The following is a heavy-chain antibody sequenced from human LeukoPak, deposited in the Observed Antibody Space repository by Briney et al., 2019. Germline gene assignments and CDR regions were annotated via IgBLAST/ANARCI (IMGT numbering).Heavy chain of an antibody. CDR3: ARGSYSSSNYFDY. CDR1: GLTFSSYS. Sequence: GGSLRLSCAASGLTFSSYSMNWVRQAPGKGLERVSYISSTGSTIYYADSVRGRFTISRDNAKNSLYLQMNSLRAEDTAVYYCARGSYSSSNYFDYWGQGTLVTVSS. J-gene: IGHJ4*02. CDR2: ISSTGSTI. V-gene: IGHV3-48*01. D-gene: IGHD6-6*01.